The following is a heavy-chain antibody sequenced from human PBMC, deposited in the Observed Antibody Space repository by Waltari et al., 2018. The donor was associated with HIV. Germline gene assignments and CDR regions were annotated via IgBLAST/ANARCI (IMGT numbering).Heavy chain of an antibody. J-gene: IGHJ4*02. CDR1: GGSITSGSYY. V-gene: IGHV4-61*02. CDR3: TNGGDINGSEFDF. Sequence: QVRLQESGPGLVKPSQTLSLTCSVSGGSITSGSYYWSWFRQPAGKGLEWIGRVHTSGNSHYNPSLRSRVTISVDTSKNQFSLSMNSVTAADTAVYYCTNGGDINGSEFDFWGQGALVTVSS. D-gene: IGHD3-10*01. CDR2: VHTSGNS.